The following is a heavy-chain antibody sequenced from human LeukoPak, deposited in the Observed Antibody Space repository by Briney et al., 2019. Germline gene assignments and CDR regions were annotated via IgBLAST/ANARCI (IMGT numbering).Heavy chain of an antibody. CDR1: GFTFSSYS. D-gene: IGHD3-16*01. V-gene: IGHV3-21*04. CDR2: ISTSSSYI. J-gene: IGHJ5*01. Sequence: GGSLRLSCAASGFTFSSYSMNWVRQAPGKGLEWVSSISTSSSYIYNADSVKGRFTISRDNSKNTLYVQMNSLRVEDTAVYYCAKLSLTNIMIRGNWFDSWGQGTLVTVSS. CDR3: AKLSLTNIMIRGNWFDS.